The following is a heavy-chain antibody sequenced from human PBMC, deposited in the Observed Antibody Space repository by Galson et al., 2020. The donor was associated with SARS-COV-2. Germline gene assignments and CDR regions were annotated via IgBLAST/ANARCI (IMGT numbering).Heavy chain of an antibody. CDR1: GYTFTSYY. CDR2: INPSGGST. D-gene: IGHD3-22*01. CDR3: ARAPARWLLLSY. J-gene: IGHJ4*02. V-gene: IGHV1-46*01. Sequence: ASVTVSCKASGYTFTSYYMHWVRQAPGQGLEWMGIINPSGGSTSYAQKFQGRVTMTRDTSTSTVYMELSSLRSEDTAVYYCARAPARWLLLSYWGQGTLVTVSS.